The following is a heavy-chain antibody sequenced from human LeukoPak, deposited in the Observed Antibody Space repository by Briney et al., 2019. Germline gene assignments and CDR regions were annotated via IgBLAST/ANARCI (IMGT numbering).Heavy chain of an antibody. CDR3: ARDHHGDYEGDY. CDR1: GYSISSGYY. Sequence: KPSETLSLTCTVSGYSISSGYYWGWIRQPPGKGLEWIGSIYHSGSTYYNPSLKSRVTISVDTSKNQFSLKLSSVTAADTAVYYCARDHHGDYEGDYWGQGTLVTVSS. CDR2: IYHSGST. D-gene: IGHD4-17*01. V-gene: IGHV4-38-2*02. J-gene: IGHJ4*02.